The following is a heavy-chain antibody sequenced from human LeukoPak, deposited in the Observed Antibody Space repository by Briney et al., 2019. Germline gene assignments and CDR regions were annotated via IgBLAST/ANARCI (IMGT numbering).Heavy chain of an antibody. CDR2: ISYDGNNK. J-gene: IGHJ4*02. CDR3: AKDMYYRGSGSYFNVDY. CDR1: GFTYSNSA. Sequence: GGSLRLSWAASGFTYSNSAMSWVRQAPGKGLEWVAVISYDGNNKYYSDSVKGRFTISRDNSKNTLYLQMNSLRAEDTAVYYCAKDMYYRGSGSYFNVDYWGQGTLVTVSS. V-gene: IGHV3-30*18. D-gene: IGHD3-10*01.